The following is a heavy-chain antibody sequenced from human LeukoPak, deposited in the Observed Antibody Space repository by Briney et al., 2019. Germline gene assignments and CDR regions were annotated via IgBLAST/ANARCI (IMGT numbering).Heavy chain of an antibody. CDR3: ARRRITMIVVVITTKLDDAFDI. D-gene: IGHD3-22*01. Sequence: SETLSLTCAVYGGSFSGYYWSWIRQPPGKGLEWIGEINHSGSTNYNPSLKSRVTISVDTSKNQFSLKLSSVTAADTAVYYCARRRITMIVVVITTKLDDAFDIWGQGTMVTVST. V-gene: IGHV4-34*01. CDR2: INHSGST. J-gene: IGHJ3*02. CDR1: GGSFSGYY.